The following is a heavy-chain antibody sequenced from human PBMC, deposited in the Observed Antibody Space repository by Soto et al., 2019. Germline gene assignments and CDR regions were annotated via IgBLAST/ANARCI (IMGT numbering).Heavy chain of an antibody. CDR1: GFTFSSYD. Sequence: EVHLVESGGDLVQPGWSLRLSCAASGFTFSSYDFHWVRQATGKGLEWVSGIGTAGDTYYAGSVKGRFIMSRENAKNSLYLQMNSLRVGDTAVYYCTRGADGFDYWGQGTLVTVSS. CDR2: IGTAGDT. J-gene: IGHJ4*02. V-gene: IGHV3-13*01. D-gene: IGHD3-16*01. CDR3: TRGADGFDY.